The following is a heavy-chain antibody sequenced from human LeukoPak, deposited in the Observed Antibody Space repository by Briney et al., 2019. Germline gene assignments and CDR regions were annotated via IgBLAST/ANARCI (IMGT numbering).Heavy chain of an antibody. V-gene: IGHV3-23*01. CDR3: AKGGGYCSSTSCTKAFDY. J-gene: IGHJ4*02. Sequence: GGSLRLSCAASGFTFSNYAMSWVRQAPGKGLEWVSAISGSGGSTYYADSVKGRFTISRDNSKNTLYLQMNSLRAEDTAVYYCAKGGGYCSSTSCTKAFDYWGQGTLVTVSS. D-gene: IGHD2-2*01. CDR2: ISGSGGST. CDR1: GFTFSNYA.